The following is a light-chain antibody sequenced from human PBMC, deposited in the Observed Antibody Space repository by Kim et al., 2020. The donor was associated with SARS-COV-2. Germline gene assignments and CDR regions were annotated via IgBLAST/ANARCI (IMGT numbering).Light chain of an antibody. CDR1: QSVNNN. V-gene: IGKV3-15*01. J-gene: IGKJ5*01. Sequence: EIVMTQSPATLSVSPGERATLSCTASQSVNNNLAWYQQKPGQAPTLLIYGASSRATGTPARFSGSGSGTEFTLTISSLQAEDFALYYCQQYNNWPPITFGQGTRLEIK. CDR3: QQYNNWPPIT. CDR2: GAS.